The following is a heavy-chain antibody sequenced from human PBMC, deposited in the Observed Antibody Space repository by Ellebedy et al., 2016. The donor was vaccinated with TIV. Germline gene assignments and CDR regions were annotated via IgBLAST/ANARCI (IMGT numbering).Heavy chain of an antibody. J-gene: IGHJ5*02. D-gene: IGHD4-17*01. V-gene: IGHV3-7*01. Sequence: PGGSLRLSCAASGFNFRSYWMTWVRQAPGKGLEWVAKIRQEGAEIYYVESVKGRFTISRDNAKNSRFLQMNSLRVEDTAVYYCARRASYGDYAVQVNPWFDPWGQGTLVTVSS. CDR1: GFNFRSYW. CDR3: ARRASYGDYAVQVNPWFDP. CDR2: IRQEGAEI.